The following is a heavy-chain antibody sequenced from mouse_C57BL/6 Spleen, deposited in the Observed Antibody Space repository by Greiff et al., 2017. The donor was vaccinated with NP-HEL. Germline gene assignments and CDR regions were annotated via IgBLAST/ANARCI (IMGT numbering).Heavy chain of an antibody. J-gene: IGHJ1*03. CDR3: AKGDYCGSSYYWYFDV. Sequence: QVQLQQSGAELARPGASVKMSCKASGYTFTSYTMHWVKQRPGQGLEWIGYINPSSGYTKYNQKFKDKATLTADKSSSTAYMKRSSLTSEDSAVYYCAKGDYCGSSYYWYFDVWGTGTTVTVSS. D-gene: IGHD1-1*01. CDR2: INPSSGYT. V-gene: IGHV1-4*01. CDR1: GYTFTSYT.